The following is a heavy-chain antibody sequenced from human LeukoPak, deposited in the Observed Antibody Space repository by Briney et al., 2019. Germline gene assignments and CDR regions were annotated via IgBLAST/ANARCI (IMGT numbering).Heavy chain of an antibody. J-gene: IGHJ4*02. CDR1: GFTFSSYW. CDR3: ARDPRIAARPSYFDY. V-gene: IGHV3-7*01. D-gene: IGHD6-6*01. Sequence: GGSLRLSCAASGFTFSSYWMSWVRQAPGKGLEWVANIKQDGSEKYYADSVKGRFTISRDNAKNSLYLQMNSLRAEDTAVYYCARDPRIAARPSYFDYWGQGTLVTVSS. CDR2: IKQDGSEK.